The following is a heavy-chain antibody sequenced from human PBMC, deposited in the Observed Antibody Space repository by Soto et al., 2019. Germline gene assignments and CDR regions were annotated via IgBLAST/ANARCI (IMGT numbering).Heavy chain of an antibody. CDR1: GDSVSSNSAA. D-gene: IGHD2-2*01. V-gene: IGHV6-1*01. CDR3: ASSSYTVDPYCSSTSCPPPYYYYGMDV. J-gene: IGHJ6*02. Sequence: SQTRSLTCAISGDSVSSNSAAWNSIRQSPSRGLEWLGRTYYTSKWYNDYAVSVKSRITINPDTSKNQFSLQLNSVTPEDTAVYYCASSSYTVDPYCSSTSCPPPYYYYGMDVWGQGTTVTVSS. CDR2: TYYTSKWYN.